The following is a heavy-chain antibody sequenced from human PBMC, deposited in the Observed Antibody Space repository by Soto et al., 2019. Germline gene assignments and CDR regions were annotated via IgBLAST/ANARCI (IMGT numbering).Heavy chain of an antibody. V-gene: IGHV1-3*01. CDR3: ARDRLRTTFGVVNDGMDV. Sequence: ASVKVSCKASGYTFTSYAMHWVRQAPGQRLEWMGWINAGNGNTKYSQKFQGRVTITRDTSASTAYMELSSLRSEDTAVYYCARDRLRTTFGVVNDGMDVWGQGTTVTVSS. J-gene: IGHJ6*02. D-gene: IGHD3-3*01. CDR2: INAGNGNT. CDR1: GYTFTSYA.